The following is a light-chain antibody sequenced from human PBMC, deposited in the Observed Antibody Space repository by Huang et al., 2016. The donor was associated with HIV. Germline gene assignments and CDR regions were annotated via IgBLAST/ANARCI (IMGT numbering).Light chain of an antibody. CDR1: QSLRDTY. CDR3: LQYDRSPLT. CDR2: GAS. Sequence: EVELTQSLGTLSLSPGEKATLSCRASQSLRDTYLAWCQQRPGQAPRLLIYGASSRATANPDRFSASGSGTDFTLTINRLEPQDFAVYFCLQYDRSPLTFGGGTRV. V-gene: IGKV3-20*01. J-gene: IGKJ4*01.